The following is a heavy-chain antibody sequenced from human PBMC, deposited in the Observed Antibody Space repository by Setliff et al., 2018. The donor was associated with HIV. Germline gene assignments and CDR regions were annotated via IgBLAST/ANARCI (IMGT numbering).Heavy chain of an antibody. J-gene: IGHJ3*02. CDR3: ARRGYCSSTSCPTGAFDI. V-gene: IGHV1-3*01. D-gene: IGHD2-2*01. CDR2: INAGNGNT. Sequence: GASVKVSCKASGYTFTSYAMHWVRQAPGQRLEWMGWINAGNGNTKYSQKFQGRVTITRDTSASTAYMELSSLRSEDTAVYYCARRGYCSSTSCPTGAFDIWGQGTMVTVSS. CDR1: GYTFTSYA.